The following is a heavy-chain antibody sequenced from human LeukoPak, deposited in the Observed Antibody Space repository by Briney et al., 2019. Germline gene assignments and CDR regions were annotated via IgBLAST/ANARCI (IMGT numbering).Heavy chain of an antibody. D-gene: IGHD3-3*01. Sequence: GGSLRLSCAASGFTFSSYSMNWVRQAPGKGLEWVSSISSSSYIYYADSVKGRFTISRDNAKNSLYLQMNSLRAEDTAVYYCARDGKPLRFLELLSLGQGTLVTVSS. CDR3: ARDGKPLRFLELLS. CDR2: ISSSSYI. CDR1: GFTFSSYS. J-gene: IGHJ5*02. V-gene: IGHV3-21*01.